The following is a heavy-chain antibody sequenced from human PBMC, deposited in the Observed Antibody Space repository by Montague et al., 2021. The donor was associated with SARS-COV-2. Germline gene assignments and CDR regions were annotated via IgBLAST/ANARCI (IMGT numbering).Heavy chain of an antibody. J-gene: IGHJ6*02. CDR3: ARTLLDYYGMDV. CDR2: ISYDGSNK. D-gene: IGHD2/OR15-2a*01. Sequence: SLRLSFAAPGFTFSSYAMHWVRQAPGKGLEWVAVISYDGSNKYYADSVKGRFTISRDNSKNTLYLQMNSLRAEDTAVYYCARTLLDYYGMDVWGQGTTVTVSS. CDR1: GFTFSSYA. V-gene: IGHV3-30-3*01.